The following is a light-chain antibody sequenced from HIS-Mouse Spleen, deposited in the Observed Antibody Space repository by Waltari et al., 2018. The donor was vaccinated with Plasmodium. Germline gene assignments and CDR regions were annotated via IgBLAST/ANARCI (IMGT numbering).Light chain of an antibody. CDR1: ALPQNY. Sequence: SYELTQPPSVSVSPGQTARITCSGDALPQNYAYWYQQKSGQAPVLVIDEDSKRPSGIPERFSGSSSGTMATLTISGAQVEDEADYYCYSTDSSGNHRVFGGGTKLTVL. CDR2: EDS. J-gene: IGLJ3*02. CDR3: YSTDSSGNHRV. V-gene: IGLV3-10*01.